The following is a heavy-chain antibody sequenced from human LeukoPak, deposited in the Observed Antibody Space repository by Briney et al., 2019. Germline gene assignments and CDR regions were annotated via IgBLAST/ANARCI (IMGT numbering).Heavy chain of an antibody. V-gene: IGHV4-30-2*01. CDR3: AREPGALYYYYMDV. CDR2: IYHSGST. D-gene: IGHD1-14*01. J-gene: IGHJ6*03. Sequence: PSETLSLTCTVSGGSISSGGYYWSWIRQPPGKGLEWIGYIYHSGSTYYNPSLKSRVTISVDRSKNQFSLKLSSVTAADTAVYYCAREPGALYYYYMDVWGKGTTVTVSS. CDR1: GGSISSGGYY.